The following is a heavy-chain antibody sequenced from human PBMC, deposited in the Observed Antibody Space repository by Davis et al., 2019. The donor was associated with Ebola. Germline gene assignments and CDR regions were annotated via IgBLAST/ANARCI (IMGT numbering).Heavy chain of an antibody. J-gene: IGHJ4*02. D-gene: IGHD2-21*01. CDR3: TRGYSPKCRGGDCVNDF. CDR2: MNAYSGNT. Sequence: ASVKVSCKASGYIFSNYDINWVRQASGQELEWMGWMNAYSGNTGYVEKFKGRVTMTRNPSITTAYMELSSLTIDDTAVYYCTRGYSPKCRGGDCVNDFWGQGTLVTVSS. V-gene: IGHV1-8*01. CDR1: GYIFSNYD.